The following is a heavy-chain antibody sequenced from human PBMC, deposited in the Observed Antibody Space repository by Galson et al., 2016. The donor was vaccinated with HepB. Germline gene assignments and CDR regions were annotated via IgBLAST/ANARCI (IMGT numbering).Heavy chain of an antibody. CDR1: GFTFDDYV. Sequence: SLRLSCATSGFTFDDYVMHWVRQGPGKGLEWVSGISWSSASIGYADSVRGRFTISRDNAKNSVYLEMNSLKTEDTALYYCVKGEYNYDSSESRSFYFDYWGQGTLVTVSS. D-gene: IGHD3-22*01. J-gene: IGHJ4*02. CDR3: VKGEYNYDSSESRSFYFDY. V-gene: IGHV3-9*01. CDR2: ISWSSASI.